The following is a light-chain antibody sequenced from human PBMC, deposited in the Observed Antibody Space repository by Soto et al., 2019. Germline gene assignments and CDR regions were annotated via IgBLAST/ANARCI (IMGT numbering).Light chain of an antibody. Sequence: QAVVTQSSSASASLGSSVRLTCTLSSGHSGYVIAWHQQQPGKAPRYLMRLEGSGNYIKGSGIPDRFSGSSSGADRYLTISNLQFEDEADYYCETWGSDVYVFAPGTKLTVL. J-gene: IGLJ1*01. CDR3: ETWGSDVYV. V-gene: IGLV4-60*02. CDR2: LEGSGNY. CDR1: SGHSGYV.